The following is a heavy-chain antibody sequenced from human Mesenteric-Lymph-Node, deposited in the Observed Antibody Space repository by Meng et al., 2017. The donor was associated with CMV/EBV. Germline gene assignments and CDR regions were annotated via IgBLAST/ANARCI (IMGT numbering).Heavy chain of an antibody. CDR2: ISAYNGNT. CDR3: ARLAGAGYSSSLGWFDP. D-gene: IGHD6-13*01. Sequence: YTFTSDGISWVRQAPGQGLEWMGWISAYNGNTNYAQKLQGRVTMTTDTSTSTAYMELRSLRSDDTAVYYCARLAGAGYSSSLGWFDPWGQGTLVTVSS. J-gene: IGHJ5*02. V-gene: IGHV1-18*01. CDR1: YTFTSDG.